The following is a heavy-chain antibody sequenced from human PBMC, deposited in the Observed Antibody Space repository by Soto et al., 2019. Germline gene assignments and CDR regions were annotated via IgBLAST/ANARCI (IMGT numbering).Heavy chain of an antibody. J-gene: IGHJ4*02. CDR1: GYSFTNYW. V-gene: IGHV5-51*01. CDR3: EIPGWLQHIDY. CDR2: INPGDSDT. D-gene: IGHD6-19*01. Sequence: PRESLKISCKGSGYSFTNYWIGWVRQMPGKGLEWMGIINPGDSDTRYSPSFQGQVTFSVDKSISTAYLQWSSLKASDTAMYYCEIPGWLQHIDYRCQGPFVTLSS.